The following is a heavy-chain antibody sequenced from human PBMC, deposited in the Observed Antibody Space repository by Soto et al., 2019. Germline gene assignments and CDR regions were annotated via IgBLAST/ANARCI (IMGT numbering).Heavy chain of an antibody. CDR3: AHRVLRTVFGLVTTTAIYFDF. Sequence: QITLKESGPTVVKPTETLTLTCTFSGFSLTTSGVGMGWVRQSPGKAPEWLALIYWDDDKRYSTSLNSRLIITKDTSKTQVVLTMANVDPADTATYYCAHRVLRTVFGLVTTTAIYFDFWGPGTPVVVSS. CDR1: GFSLTTSGVG. D-gene: IGHD3-3*01. J-gene: IGHJ4*02. CDR2: IYWDDDK. V-gene: IGHV2-5*02.